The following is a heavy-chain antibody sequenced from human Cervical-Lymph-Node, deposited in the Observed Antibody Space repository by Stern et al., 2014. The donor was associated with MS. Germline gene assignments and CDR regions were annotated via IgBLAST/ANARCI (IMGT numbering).Heavy chain of an antibody. Sequence: VQLVQSGAEVKKPGSSVKVSCKISGGTFRSHALSWVRQAAGQGLEWMGAIFPISDTPDYAQNFQGRVTITADDYTTTAYMELSNLRSEDTAFYYCARGTTAVTTEPFDPWGQGTLVTVSS. CDR3: ARGTTAVTTEPFDP. CDR1: GGTFRSHA. V-gene: IGHV1-69*01. J-gene: IGHJ5*02. D-gene: IGHD4-17*01. CDR2: IFPISDTP.